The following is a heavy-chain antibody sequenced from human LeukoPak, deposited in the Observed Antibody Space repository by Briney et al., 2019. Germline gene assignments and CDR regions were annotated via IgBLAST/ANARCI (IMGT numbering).Heavy chain of an antibody. D-gene: IGHD6-13*01. Sequence: PGGSLRLSCAASGFTFSSYSMNWVRQAPGKGLEWVSSISSSSSYIYYADSVKGRFTISRDNAKNSLYLQMNSLRAEDTAVYYCAREGSSSWHARIDYWGQGTLVTVSS. V-gene: IGHV3-21*01. J-gene: IGHJ4*02. CDR2: ISSSSSYI. CDR3: AREGSSSWHARIDY. CDR1: GFTFSSYS.